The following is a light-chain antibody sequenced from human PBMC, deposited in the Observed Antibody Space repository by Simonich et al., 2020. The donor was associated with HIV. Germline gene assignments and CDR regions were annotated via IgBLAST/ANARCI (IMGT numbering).Light chain of an antibody. CDR3: QQYYSTPLT. CDR1: QSVLYSTNNKNY. CDR2: WAS. J-gene: IGKJ1*01. V-gene: IGKV4-1*01. Sequence: DIVMTQSPDSLAVSLGERATINCKSSQSVLYSTNNKNYLAWYQQKPGQPPKLLIHWASTREPGVPDRFSGSGSGTHFTLTINSLHAEDVAVYYCQQYYSTPLTFGQGTKVEIK.